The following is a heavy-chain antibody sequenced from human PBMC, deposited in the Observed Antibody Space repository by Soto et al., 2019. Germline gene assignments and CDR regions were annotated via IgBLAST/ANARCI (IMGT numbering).Heavy chain of an antibody. J-gene: IGHJ4*02. D-gene: IGHD2-21*01. V-gene: IGHV3-23*01. CDR2: ISGSGGSK. CDR3: AKELASMWFPLDN. CDR1: GFIFSNYA. Sequence: GGSLRLSCAGSGFIFSNYAMSWVRQAPGKGLEWVSSISGSGGSKWYADSVKGRFTIPSDSAQSTIYLHMNSLRGEDTALYYCAKELASMWFPLDNWGQGXLVTVYS.